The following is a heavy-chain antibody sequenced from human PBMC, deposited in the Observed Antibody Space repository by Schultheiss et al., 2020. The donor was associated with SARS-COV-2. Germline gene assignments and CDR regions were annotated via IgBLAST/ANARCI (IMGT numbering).Heavy chain of an antibody. CDR3: ARGDSLGELSSPPDY. J-gene: IGHJ4*02. CDR2: ISYDGSNK. D-gene: IGHD3-16*02. V-gene: IGHV3-30-3*01. Sequence: GESLKISCAASGFTFSSYAMHWVRQAPGKGLEWVAVISYDGSNKYYADSVKGRFTISRDNSKNTLYLQMNSLRDEDTAVYYCARGDSLGELSSPPDYWGQGTLVTVSS. CDR1: GFTFSSYA.